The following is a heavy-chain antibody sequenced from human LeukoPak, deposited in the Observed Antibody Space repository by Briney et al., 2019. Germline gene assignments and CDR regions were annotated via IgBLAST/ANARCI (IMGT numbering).Heavy chain of an antibody. CDR2: IPYDGSNK. V-gene: IGHV3-30*18. CDR1: GVTFSSYG. CDR3: AKGLEGYSSKADAFDI. J-gene: IGHJ3*02. Sequence: GGSLRLSCAASGVTFSSYGMHWVRQAPGKGLEWVAVIPYDGSNKYYADSVKGRFTISRDNSKNTLYLQMNSLRAEDTAVYYCAKGLEGYSSKADAFDIWGQGTMVTVSS. D-gene: IGHD6-13*01.